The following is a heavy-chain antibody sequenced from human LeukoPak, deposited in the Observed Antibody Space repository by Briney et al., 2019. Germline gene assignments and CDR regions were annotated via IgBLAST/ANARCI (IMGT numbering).Heavy chain of an antibody. Sequence: GGSLRLSCAASGFSFESYAMNWVRQAQGKGLEWLSSITNSSTYTYYADSVKGRFTISRDNAKNSLYLQMNSLRAEDTAVYYCARHYDILTTAGVGFWGQGTLLTVSS. V-gene: IGHV3-21*01. CDR1: GFSFESYA. J-gene: IGHJ4*02. CDR2: ITNSSTYT. CDR3: ARHYDILTTAGVGF. D-gene: IGHD3-9*01.